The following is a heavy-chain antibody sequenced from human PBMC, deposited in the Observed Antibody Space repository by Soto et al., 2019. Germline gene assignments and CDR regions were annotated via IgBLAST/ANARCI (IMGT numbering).Heavy chain of an antibody. J-gene: IGHJ4*02. CDR1: GYTFTNFG. CDR2: ISAYNGNT. D-gene: IGHD3-16*01. CDR3: ARGGPPIDY. Sequence: QVQLVQSGAEVKKPGASVKVSCKDSGYTFTNFGISWVRQAPVQGLEWMGWISAYNGNTNCAQNFQGRVTMSTDTSTSTAYMELRNLRSDDTAVYYCARGGPPIDYWGQGPLVTVFS. V-gene: IGHV1-18*01.